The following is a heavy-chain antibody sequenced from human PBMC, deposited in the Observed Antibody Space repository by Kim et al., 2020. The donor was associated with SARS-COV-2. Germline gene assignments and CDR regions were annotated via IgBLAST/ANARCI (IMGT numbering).Heavy chain of an antibody. D-gene: IGHD3-22*01. V-gene: IGHV3-7*01. CDR2: IKQDGSEK. J-gene: IGHJ4*02. CDR1: GFTFSSYW. CDR3: ARESIVVVPYFDY. Sequence: GGSLRLSCAASGFTFSSYWMSWVRQAPGKGLEWVANIKQDGSEKYYVDSVKGRFTISRDKAKNSLYLQLNSLRAEDTAVYYCARESIVVVPYFDYWGQGTLVTVSS.